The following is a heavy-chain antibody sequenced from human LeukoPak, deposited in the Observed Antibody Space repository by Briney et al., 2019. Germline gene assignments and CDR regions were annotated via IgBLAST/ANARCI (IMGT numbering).Heavy chain of an antibody. CDR1: GFTFSSYA. CDR3: ARASGWYYFDY. Sequence: PGGSLRLSCAASGFTFSSYAMHWVRHAPGKGLEWVAVISYDGSNKYYADSVKGRFTISRDNSKNTLYLQMNSLRAEDTAVYYCARASGWYYFDYWGQGTLVTVSS. J-gene: IGHJ4*02. D-gene: IGHD6-19*01. V-gene: IGHV3-30-3*01. CDR2: ISYDGSNK.